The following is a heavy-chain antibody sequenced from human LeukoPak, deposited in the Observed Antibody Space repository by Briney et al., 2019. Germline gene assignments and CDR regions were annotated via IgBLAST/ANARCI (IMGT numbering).Heavy chain of an antibody. CDR3: AELGITMIGGV. CDR2: ISSSGSTI. J-gene: IGHJ6*04. D-gene: IGHD3-10*02. V-gene: IGHV3-48*03. CDR1: GFTCSSFE. Sequence: GGSLRLSCAASGFTCSSFEMNWVRQAPGKGLEWVSYISSSGSTIYYADSLKGRFTISRDNAKNSLYLQMNSLRAEDTAVYYCAELGITMIGGVWGKGTTVTISS.